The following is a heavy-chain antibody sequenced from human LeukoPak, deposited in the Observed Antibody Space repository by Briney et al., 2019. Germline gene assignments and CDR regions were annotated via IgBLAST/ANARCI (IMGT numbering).Heavy chain of an antibody. D-gene: IGHD3-22*01. CDR2: IFYSGSA. Sequence: SETLSLTCTVSGGSISGYYWSWIRQPPGKGLEWIGYIFYSGSANYNPSLKSRVTISVDTSKNQFSLKLSSVTAADTAVYYCARDYYDSSGYYRGFDYWGQGTLATVSS. CDR3: ARDYYDSSGYYRGFDY. J-gene: IGHJ4*02. V-gene: IGHV4-59*01. CDR1: GGSISGYY.